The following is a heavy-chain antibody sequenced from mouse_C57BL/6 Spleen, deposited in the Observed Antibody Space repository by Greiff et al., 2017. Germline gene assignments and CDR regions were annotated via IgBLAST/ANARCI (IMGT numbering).Heavy chain of an antibody. D-gene: IGHD1-1*01. CDR2: IHPSDSDT. CDR1: GYTFTSYW. Sequence: QVQLKQPGAELVKPGASVKVSCKASGYTFTSYWMHWVKQRPGQGLEWIGRIHPSDSDTNYNQKFKGKATLTVDKSSSTAYMQLSSLTSEDSAVYYCAIANYGSSYSAMDYWGQGTSVTVSS. V-gene: IGHV1-74*01. CDR3: AIANYGSSYSAMDY. J-gene: IGHJ4*01.